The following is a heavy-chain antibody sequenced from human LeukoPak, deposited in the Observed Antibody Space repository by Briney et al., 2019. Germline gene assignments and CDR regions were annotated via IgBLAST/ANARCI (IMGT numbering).Heavy chain of an antibody. CDR2: ISRSGSTK. CDR1: GFTFSDYN. D-gene: IGHD2-15*01. V-gene: IGHV3-11*01. CDR3: ARVLRYCSGGNCYSGGLGYMDV. Sequence: PGGSLRLSCAASGFTFSDYNMRWIRQAPGKGLEWVSSISRSGSTKYYADSVKGRFTISRDNAKNSLFLQMNGLRAEDTAVYYCARVLRYCSGGNCYSGGLGYMDVWGKGTTVTISS. J-gene: IGHJ6*03.